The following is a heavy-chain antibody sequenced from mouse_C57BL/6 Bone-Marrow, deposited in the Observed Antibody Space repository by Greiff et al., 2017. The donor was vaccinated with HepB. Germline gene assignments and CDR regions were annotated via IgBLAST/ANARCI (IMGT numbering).Heavy chain of an antibody. Sequence: DVKLVESGGGLVQPGGSMKLSCVASGFTFSNYWMNWVRQSPEKGLELVAPIRLKSDNYATHYAVSVKGRFTISRDDSKSSVYLQMNNLKAEDTGIDYCTVGLLRSWYFDVWGTGTTVTVSS. V-gene: IGHV6-3*01. J-gene: IGHJ1*03. D-gene: IGHD1-1*01. CDR3: TVGLLRSWYFDV. CDR1: GFTFSNYW. CDR2: IRLKSDNYAT.